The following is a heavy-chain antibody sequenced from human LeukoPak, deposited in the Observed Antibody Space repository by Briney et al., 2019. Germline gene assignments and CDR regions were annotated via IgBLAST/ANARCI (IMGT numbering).Heavy chain of an antibody. J-gene: IGHJ5*02. Sequence: SETLSLTCTVSGGSISSYYWSWIRQPPGKGLEWIGYIYYSGSTNYNPSLKSRVTISVDTSENQFSLKLSSVTAADTAVYYCARLRKAAGSLSIDPWGQGTLVTVSS. CDR2: IYYSGST. CDR1: GGSISSYY. V-gene: IGHV4-59*01. D-gene: IGHD6-13*01. CDR3: ARLRKAAGSLSIDP.